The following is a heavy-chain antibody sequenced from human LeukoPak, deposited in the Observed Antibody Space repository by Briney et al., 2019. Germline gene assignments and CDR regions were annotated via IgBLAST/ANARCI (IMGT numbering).Heavy chain of an antibody. V-gene: IGHV3-30*03. Sequence: GSLRLSCAASGFTFSSYGMHWVRQAPGKGLEWVAVISYDGSNKYYADSVKGRFTISRDNSKNTLYLQMNSLRADDTAVYYCARDPGYCSGGSCYSNYMDVWGKGTTVTVSS. CDR3: ARDPGYCSGGSCYSNYMDV. CDR2: ISYDGSNK. J-gene: IGHJ6*03. CDR1: GFTFSSYG. D-gene: IGHD2-15*01.